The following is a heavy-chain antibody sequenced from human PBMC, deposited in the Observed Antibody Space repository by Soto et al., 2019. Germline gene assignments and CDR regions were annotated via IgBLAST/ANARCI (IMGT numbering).Heavy chain of an antibody. CDR2: IYYSGST. J-gene: IGHJ4*02. V-gene: IGHV4-31*03. D-gene: IGHD3-9*01. CDR1: GGSISSGGYY. Sequence: PSETLSLTCTVSGGSISSGGYYRSWIRQHPGKGLEWIGYIYYSGSTYYNPSLKSRVTISVDTSKNQFSLKLSSVTAADTAVYYCAREYYDILTGYYLFDYWGQGTLVTVSS. CDR3: AREYYDILTGYYLFDY.